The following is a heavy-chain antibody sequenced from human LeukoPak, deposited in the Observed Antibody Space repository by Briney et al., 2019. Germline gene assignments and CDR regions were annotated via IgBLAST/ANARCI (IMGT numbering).Heavy chain of an antibody. V-gene: IGHV1-69*10. CDR1: GGTFISYA. CDR2: IIPIFDIT. J-gene: IGHJ4*02. D-gene: IGHD4-17*01. Sequence: SVNVSFKASGGTFISYAINWVRQAPGQGLEWMGRIIPIFDITNYAQKFQDRVTITADKSTNTAYMELSSLRSEDTAVYFCARGLGTVTPPGASFDYWGQGTLVTVSS. CDR3: ARGLGTVTPPGASFDY.